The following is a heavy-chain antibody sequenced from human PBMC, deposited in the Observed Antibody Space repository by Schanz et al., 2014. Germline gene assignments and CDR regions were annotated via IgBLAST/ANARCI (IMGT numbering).Heavy chain of an antibody. CDR1: GYSFISHA. Sequence: QVQLVQSGAEVKKPGASVKVSCKASGYSFISHAIHWVRQAPGQRLEWMGWINAANGNTRYSQKFQGRVTITRDTSASTAYMELSSLRSEDTAVYYCARVRYCSGGTCYQDNRFDPWGQGTLVIVSS. CDR3: ARVRYCSGGTCYQDNRFDP. CDR2: INAANGNT. J-gene: IGHJ5*02. V-gene: IGHV1-3*01. D-gene: IGHD2-15*01.